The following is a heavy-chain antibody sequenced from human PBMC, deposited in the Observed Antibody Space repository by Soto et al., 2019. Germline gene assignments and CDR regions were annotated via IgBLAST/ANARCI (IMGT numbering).Heavy chain of an antibody. V-gene: IGHV4-31*03. CDR1: GGSISSGCYY. J-gene: IGHJ3*02. CDR3: ARVGISGADASDI. Sequence: SETLSLTCSVSGGSISSGCYYWSWIRQLPGKDLEGIGYIYDSGNTYYNSSLKSRLTISVDTYKNQFSLKLTSVTAADTAVYYRARVGISGADASDIWGQGTMVTVAS. D-gene: IGHD3-3*02. CDR2: IYDSGNT.